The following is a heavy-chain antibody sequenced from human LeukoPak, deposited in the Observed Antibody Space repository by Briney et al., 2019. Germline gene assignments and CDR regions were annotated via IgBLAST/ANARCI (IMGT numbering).Heavy chain of an antibody. V-gene: IGHV3-43*02. CDR1: RFIFDDYA. Sequence: AGGSLRLSCAASRFIFDDYAIHWVRQAPGKGLEWVSLISGDGGSTYYADSVKGRFTISRDNSKNSLYLQMNSLRTEDTALYYCAKSRGGDGYNPLDYWGQGTLVTVSS. J-gene: IGHJ4*02. D-gene: IGHD5-24*01. CDR2: ISGDGGST. CDR3: AKSRGGDGYNPLDY.